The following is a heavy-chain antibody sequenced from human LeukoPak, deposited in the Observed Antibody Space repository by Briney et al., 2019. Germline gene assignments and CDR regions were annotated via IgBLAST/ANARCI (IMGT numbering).Heavy chain of an antibody. Sequence: PSETLSLTCTVSGGSISSGDHYWSWIRQPPGKGLEWIGYIYYSGSTYYNPSLKSRVTISVDTSKNQFSLKLSSVTAADTAVYYCARDFGKLGWSAFDIWGQGTMVTVSS. CDR3: ARDFGKLGWSAFDI. CDR1: GGSISSGDHY. J-gene: IGHJ3*02. D-gene: IGHD2-15*01. CDR2: IYYSGST. V-gene: IGHV4-30-4*02.